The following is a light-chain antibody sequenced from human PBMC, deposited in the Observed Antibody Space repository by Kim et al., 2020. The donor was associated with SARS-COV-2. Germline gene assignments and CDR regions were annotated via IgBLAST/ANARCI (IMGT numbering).Light chain of an antibody. CDR2: AAS. CDR3: QQSYSTPRT. CDR1: QRISSY. Sequence: ASVGDRVTMTCRASQRISSYLNWYQQKPGKAPKLLIYAASSLQSGVPSRFSGSGSGTDFTLTISSLQPEDFATYYCQQSYSTPRTFGQGTKVDIK. J-gene: IGKJ1*01. V-gene: IGKV1-39*01.